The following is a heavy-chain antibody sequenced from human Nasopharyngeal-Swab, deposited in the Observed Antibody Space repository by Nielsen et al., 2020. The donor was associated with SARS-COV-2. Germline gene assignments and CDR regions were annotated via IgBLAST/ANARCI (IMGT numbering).Heavy chain of an antibody. CDR3: ARGGPDIVVVPAEAFDI. Sequence: ASVKVSCKASGYTFTSYDINWVRQATGQRLEWMGWMNPNSGNTGYAQKFQGRVTMTRNTSISTAYMELSSLRSEDTAVYYCARGGPDIVVVPAEAFDIWGQGTMVTVSS. V-gene: IGHV1-8*01. D-gene: IGHD2-2*01. CDR2: MNPNSGNT. J-gene: IGHJ3*02. CDR1: GYTFTSYD.